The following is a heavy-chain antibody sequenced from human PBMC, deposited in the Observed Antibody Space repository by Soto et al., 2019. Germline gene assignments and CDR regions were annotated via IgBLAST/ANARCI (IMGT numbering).Heavy chain of an antibody. CDR2: IKQDGSQK. Sequence: GGSLRLSCVASGFTFSSCWMSWVRQAPGKGLEWVANIKQDGSQKYYVDSVKGRFTISRDNAMNSLYLQMNSLRAEDTAMYYCARGYSSSHNWFDPWGQGTLVTVSS. V-gene: IGHV3-7*03. CDR3: ARGYSSSHNWFDP. D-gene: IGHD6-6*01. J-gene: IGHJ5*02. CDR1: GFTFSSCW.